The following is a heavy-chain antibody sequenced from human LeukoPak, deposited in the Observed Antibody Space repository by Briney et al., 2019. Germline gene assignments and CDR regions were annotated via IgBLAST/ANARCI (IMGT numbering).Heavy chain of an antibody. CDR3: ASVDSSAYFSYFDS. CDR2: MFYTGSA. Sequence: PSETLSLTCRVSGASISRHYWSWIRQPPGKGLEWIGYMFYTGSAKYNPSLKSRVTISVDTSKKQFSLKVSSVTAADTAVYYCASVDSSAYFSYFDSWGQGALVTVSS. D-gene: IGHD3-22*01. CDR1: GASISRHY. J-gene: IGHJ4*02. V-gene: IGHV4-59*11.